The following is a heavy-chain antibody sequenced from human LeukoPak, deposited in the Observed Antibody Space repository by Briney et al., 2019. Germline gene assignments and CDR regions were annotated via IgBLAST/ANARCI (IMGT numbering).Heavy chain of an antibody. Sequence: SETLSLTCTVSGGSFSSSTYYWGWIRQPPGKGLEWIGSIYFGGNTYYNPSLTSRVTISVDTSKNQFSLKLSSVTAADTAVYYCARDHYDSSGYPFDYWGQGTLVTVSS. CDR1: GGSFSSSTYY. V-gene: IGHV4-39*07. J-gene: IGHJ4*02. CDR2: IYFGGNT. CDR3: ARDHYDSSGYPFDY. D-gene: IGHD3-22*01.